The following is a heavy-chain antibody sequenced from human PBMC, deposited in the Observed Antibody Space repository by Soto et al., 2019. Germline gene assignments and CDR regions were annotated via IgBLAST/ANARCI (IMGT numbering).Heavy chain of an antibody. CDR1: GGSISSGGYY. D-gene: IGHD3-22*01. V-gene: IGHV4-31*03. Sequence: SETLSLTCTVSGGSISSGGYYWSWIRQHPGKGLEWIGYIYYSGSTYYNPSLKSRVTISVDTSKNQFSLKLSSVTAADTAVYYCARVLQSHYYDSSGYMTWGQGTLVTVSS. J-gene: IGHJ5*02. CDR3: ARVLQSHYYDSSGYMT. CDR2: IYYSGST.